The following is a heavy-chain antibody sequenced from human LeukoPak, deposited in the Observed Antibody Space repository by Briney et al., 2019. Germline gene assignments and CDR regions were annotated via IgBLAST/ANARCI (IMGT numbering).Heavy chain of an antibody. V-gene: IGHV3-23*01. CDR3: AIFTMIVVVITHFDY. D-gene: IGHD3-22*01. CDR2: ISGSGGST. J-gene: IGHJ4*02. CDR1: GFTFSSYA. Sequence: QPGGSLRLSCAASGFTFSSYAMSWVRQAPGKGLEWVSAISGSGGSTYYADSVKGRFTISRDNSKNTLYLQMNSLRAEDTAVYYCAIFTMIVVVITHFDYWGQGTLVTVSS.